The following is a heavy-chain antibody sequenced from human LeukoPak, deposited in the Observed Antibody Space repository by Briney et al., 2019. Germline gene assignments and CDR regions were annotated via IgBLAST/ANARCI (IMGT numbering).Heavy chain of an antibody. J-gene: IGHJ4*02. CDR1: GYTLTELS. D-gene: IGHD1-1*01. CDR3: ATGALERLSRGYYFDY. Sequence: ASEKVSCKVSGYTLTELSMHWVRQAPGKGLEWMGGFDPEDGETIYAQKFQGRVTMTEDTSTDTAYMELSSLRSEDTAVYYCATGALERLSRGYYFDYWGQGTLVTVSS. V-gene: IGHV1-24*01. CDR2: FDPEDGET.